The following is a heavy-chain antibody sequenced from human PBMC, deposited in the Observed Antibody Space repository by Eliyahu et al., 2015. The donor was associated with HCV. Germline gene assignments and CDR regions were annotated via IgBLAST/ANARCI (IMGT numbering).Heavy chain of an antibody. Sequence: QVQLQQWGAGLLKPSETLSLTCAVYGGSFSGYYWSWIRQPPGKGLEWIGEINHSGSTNYNPSLKSRVTISVDTSKNQFSLKLSSVTAADTAVYYCARGGESPRYCSGGSCYYYYYYGMDVWGQGTTVTVSS. CDR3: ARGGESPRYCSGGSCYYYYYYGMDV. CDR1: GGSFSGYY. CDR2: INHSGST. J-gene: IGHJ6*02. V-gene: IGHV4-34*01. D-gene: IGHD2-15*01.